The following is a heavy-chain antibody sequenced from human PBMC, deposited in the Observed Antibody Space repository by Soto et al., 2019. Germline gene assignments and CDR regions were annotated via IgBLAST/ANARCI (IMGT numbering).Heavy chain of an antibody. CDR2: MNPNSGNT. V-gene: IGHV1-8*01. D-gene: IGHD3-16*01. CDR1: GYTFTSYD. J-gene: IGHJ4*02. CDR3: AGEKGGGSYLDY. Sequence: QVQLVQSGAEVKKPGASVKVSCKASGYTFTSYDINWVRQATGQGLEWMGWMNPNSGNTGYAQKFQGRVTMTRNTSISTAYIELGSPRSEGTAVYYCAGEKGGGSYLDYWGQGTLVTVSS.